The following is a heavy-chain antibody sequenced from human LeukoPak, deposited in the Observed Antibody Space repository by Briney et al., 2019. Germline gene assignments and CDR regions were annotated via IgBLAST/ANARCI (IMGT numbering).Heavy chain of an antibody. J-gene: IGHJ4*02. D-gene: IGHD5-12*01. V-gene: IGHV3-7*01. CDR1: GFTFRSYW. Sequence: GGSLRLSCAASGFTFRSYWMTWVRQAPGKGLEWVANIKPDGSEKNYVDSVKGRFTISRDNAKNSLSLHMNSLRAEDTAVYYCARDSGNSGYDLFDYWGQGTLVTVSP. CDR2: IKPDGSEK. CDR3: ARDSGNSGYDLFDY.